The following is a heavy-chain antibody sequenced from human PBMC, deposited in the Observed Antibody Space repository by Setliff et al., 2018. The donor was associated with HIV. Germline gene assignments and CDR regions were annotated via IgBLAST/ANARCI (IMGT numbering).Heavy chain of an antibody. Sequence: SETLSLTCTVSGGSTSGYYWNWIRQSPGKGLEWIGCVFYSGSANYSPSLKSRITISVDTSKGQFSLKLSSVTAADTAVYYCARQPYDSRSFGWFDPWGQGTLVTVSS. CDR3: ARQPYDSRSFGWFDP. J-gene: IGHJ5*02. D-gene: IGHD3-10*01. V-gene: IGHV4-59*08. CDR2: VFYSGSA. CDR1: GGSTSGYY.